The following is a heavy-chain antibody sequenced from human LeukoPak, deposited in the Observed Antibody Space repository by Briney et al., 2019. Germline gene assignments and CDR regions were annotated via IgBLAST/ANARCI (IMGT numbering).Heavy chain of an antibody. CDR3: AKDIGLGVGQWLANWYFDL. Sequence: GGSLRLSCAASGFTFDDYAMHWVRQAPGKGLEWVSGISWNSGSIGYADSVKGRFTISRDNAKNSLYLQMNSLRAEDTALYYCAKDIGLGVGQWLANWYFDLWGRGTLVTASS. CDR2: ISWNSGSI. V-gene: IGHV3-9*01. J-gene: IGHJ2*01. D-gene: IGHD6-19*01. CDR1: GFTFDDYA.